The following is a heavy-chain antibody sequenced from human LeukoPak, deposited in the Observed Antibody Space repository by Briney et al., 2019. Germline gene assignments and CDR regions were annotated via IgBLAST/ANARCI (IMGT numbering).Heavy chain of an antibody. CDR1: GFNFRDYG. CDR2: ITASARTT. CDR3: AKDLDGSGMYGGTDS. J-gene: IGHJ4*02. Sequence: GGSLRLSCEASGFNFRDYGMNWVRQAPGKGLEWVSGITASARTTYYADSVKGRFTIYSDNSKNTLSLQMSSLRAEDTAVYYCAKDLDGSGMYGGTDSWGQGTPATVSS. V-gene: IGHV3-23*01. D-gene: IGHD6-19*01.